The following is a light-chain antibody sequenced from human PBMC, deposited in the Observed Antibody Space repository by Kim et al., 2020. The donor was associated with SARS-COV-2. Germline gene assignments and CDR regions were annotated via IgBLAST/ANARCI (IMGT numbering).Light chain of an antibody. Sequence: VNPREKVTITCRASQNIGNRLHWYQQKPDQSPKLLIKYASQSFSGVPSRFSGSGSGTEFTLTIYSLEVEDAATYYCHQSGSLPWTFGQGTKVDIK. CDR3: HQSGSLPWT. V-gene: IGKV6-21*01. J-gene: IGKJ1*01. CDR1: QNIGNR. CDR2: YAS.